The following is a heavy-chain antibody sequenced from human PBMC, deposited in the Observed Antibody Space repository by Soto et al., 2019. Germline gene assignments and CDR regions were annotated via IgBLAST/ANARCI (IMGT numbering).Heavy chain of an antibody. V-gene: IGHV3-74*01. Sequence: EVQLVESGGGLVQPGGSLRLSCAASGFTFSSYWMHWVRQAPGKGLVWVSRINSDGSSTSYADSVKGRFTISRDNAKNTLYLQMNSLRAEDTAVYYCARDRVTVTNYYYYGMDVWGQGTTVTVSS. D-gene: IGHD4-17*01. CDR1: GFTFSSYW. CDR3: ARDRVTVTNYYYYGMDV. CDR2: INSDGSST. J-gene: IGHJ6*02.